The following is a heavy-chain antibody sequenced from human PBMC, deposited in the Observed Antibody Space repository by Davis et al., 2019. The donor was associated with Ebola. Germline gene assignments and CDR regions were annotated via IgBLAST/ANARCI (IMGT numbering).Heavy chain of an antibody. CDR1: GFTFSSYA. CDR2: ISYDGSNK. D-gene: IGHD6-13*01. J-gene: IGHJ4*02. Sequence: SCAASGFTFSSYAMHWVRQAPGKGLEWVAVISYDGSNKYYADSVKGRFTISRDNSKNTLYLQMNSLRAEDTAVYYCAIAALGWGQGTLVTVSS. V-gene: IGHV3-30-3*01. CDR3: AIAALG.